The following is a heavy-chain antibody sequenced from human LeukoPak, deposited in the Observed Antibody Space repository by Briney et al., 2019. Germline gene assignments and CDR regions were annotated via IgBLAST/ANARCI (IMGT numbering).Heavy chain of an antibody. V-gene: IGHV3-23*01. CDR1: GFTFSSYA. CDR3: AKGYYYDSSGYYPWGPFDY. J-gene: IGHJ4*02. D-gene: IGHD3-22*01. Sequence: QPGGSLRLSCAASGFTFSSYAMSWVRQAPGKGLEWVSAISGSGGSTYYADSVKGRFTISRDNSKNTLYLQMNSLRAEDTAVYYCAKGYYYDSSGYYPWGPFDYWGQGTLVTVSS. CDR2: ISGSGGST.